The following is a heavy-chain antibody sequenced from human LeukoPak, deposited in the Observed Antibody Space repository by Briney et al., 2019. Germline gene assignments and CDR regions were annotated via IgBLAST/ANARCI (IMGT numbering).Heavy chain of an antibody. CDR2: ISYDGSNK. CDR3: ARDSYTSDIVVVPTYFDY. V-gene: IGHV3-30-3*01. CDR1: GFTFSSYA. J-gene: IGHJ4*02. Sequence: PGRSLRLSCAASGFTFSSYAMHWVRQAPGKGLEWVAVISYDGSNKYYADPVKGRFTISRDNSKNTLYLQMNSLRAEDTAVYYCARDSYTSDIVVVPTYFDYWGQGTLVTVSS. D-gene: IGHD2-2*01.